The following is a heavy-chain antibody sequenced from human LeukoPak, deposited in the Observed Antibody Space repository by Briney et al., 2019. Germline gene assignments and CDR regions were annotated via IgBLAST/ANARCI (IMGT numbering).Heavy chain of an antibody. J-gene: IGHJ4*02. CDR1: GFTFSTYP. CDR3: AKERPQTTSFDY. CDR2: ISGSGANT. V-gene: IGHV3-23*01. D-gene: IGHD2/OR15-2a*01. Sequence: GGSLRLSCAASGFTFSTYPMNWVRQAPGKGLEWVSTISGSGANTYYADSVKGRFTISRDNSRTTLYLQMNSLRAADTAIYYCAKERPQTTSFDYWGQGTLVTVSS.